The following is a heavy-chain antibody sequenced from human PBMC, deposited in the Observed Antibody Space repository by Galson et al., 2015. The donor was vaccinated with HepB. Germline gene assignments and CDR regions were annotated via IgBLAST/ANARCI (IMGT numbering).Heavy chain of an antibody. V-gene: IGHV3-53*01. Sequence: SLRLSCAASGFTVSDNYLNWVRQAPGKGLEWVSVISSDVTTYYTDSVKGRFTISRDKYENTLYLQMNSLRTEDTAVYYCARDILVIPSHTRLRPYYYYGMDVWGQGTTVIVSS. CDR1: GFTVSDNY. D-gene: IGHD2-21*01. CDR2: ISSDVTT. J-gene: IGHJ6*02. CDR3: ARDILVIPSHTRLRPYYYYGMDV.